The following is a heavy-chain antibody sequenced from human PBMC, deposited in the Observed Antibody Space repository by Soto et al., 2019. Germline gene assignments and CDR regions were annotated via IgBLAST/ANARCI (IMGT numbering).Heavy chain of an antibody. J-gene: IGHJ2*01. CDR1: NLAFQTGHFF. V-gene: IGHV4-30-4*01. D-gene: IGHD3-10*01. CDR2: RHISAGS. CDR3: ARGRVAPRGRRRWYFEL. Sequence: QIELQESGPGLIKPSQTLSLTCNVPNLAFQTGHFFWSWIRRPPGKGLEWLGGRHISAGSPYNPSVRGRVSISVAMSRGQVFRTLNSVSAADTAVYFCARGRVAPRGRRRWYFELWGRGTRVSVSS.